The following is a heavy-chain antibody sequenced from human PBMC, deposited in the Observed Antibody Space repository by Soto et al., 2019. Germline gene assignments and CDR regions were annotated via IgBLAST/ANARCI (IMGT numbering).Heavy chain of an antibody. CDR3: AKGEGYSSSGVCEH. J-gene: IGHJ1*01. CDR2: ISGSGGST. Sequence: EVQLLESGGGLVQPGGSLRLSCAASGFTFSSYAMSWVRQAPGRGLEWVSAISGSGGSTYYADSVKGRFTISRENPKNTLYLQMDSLRAEDTAVYYCAKGEGYSSSGVCEHWGQGTLVTVSS. CDR1: GFTFSSYA. D-gene: IGHD6-13*01. V-gene: IGHV3-23*01.